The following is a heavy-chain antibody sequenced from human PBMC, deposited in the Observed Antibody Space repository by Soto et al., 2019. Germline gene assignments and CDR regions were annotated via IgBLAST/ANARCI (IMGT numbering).Heavy chain of an antibody. V-gene: IGHV4-31*03. CDR2: IYYSGST. CDR3: ARTVVVVAASTVVGWFDP. CDR1: GGSISSGGYY. Sequence: QVQLQESGPGLVKPSQTLSLTCTVSGGSISSGGYYWSWIRQHPGKGLEWIGYIYYSGSTYYNPSLKSRVTLSVDTSKKQFSLKLSSVTAADTAVYYCARTVVVVAASTVVGWFDPWGQGTLVTVSS. D-gene: IGHD2-15*01. J-gene: IGHJ5*02.